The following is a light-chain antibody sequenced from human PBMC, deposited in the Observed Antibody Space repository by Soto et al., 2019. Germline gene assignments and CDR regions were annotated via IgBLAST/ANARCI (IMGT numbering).Light chain of an antibody. Sequence: EIVLTQSPGTLSLSPGERAALSCRASQGVSSSYLAWYQQKPGQPPRLLIYGASSRATGTPDRFSGSGSGTDFTLTITRLEPEDFAVYYCQHYRTSFGGGTKVEIK. CDR1: QGVSSSY. CDR2: GAS. V-gene: IGKV3-20*01. J-gene: IGKJ4*01. CDR3: QHYRTS.